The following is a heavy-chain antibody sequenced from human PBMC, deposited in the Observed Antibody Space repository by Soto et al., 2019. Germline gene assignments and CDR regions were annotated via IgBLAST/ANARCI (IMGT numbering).Heavy chain of an antibody. CDR1: GYTFTSYD. CDR3: ARGRASGYSSSWNFDY. CDR2: MNPNSGNT. J-gene: IGHJ4*02. V-gene: IGHV1-8*01. Sequence: ASVKVSCKSSGYTFTSYDINWVRQAPGQGLEWMGWMNPNSGNTGYAQKFQGRVTMTRNTSISTAYMELSSLRSEDTAVYYCARGRASGYSSSWNFDYWGQGTLVTVSS. D-gene: IGHD6-13*01.